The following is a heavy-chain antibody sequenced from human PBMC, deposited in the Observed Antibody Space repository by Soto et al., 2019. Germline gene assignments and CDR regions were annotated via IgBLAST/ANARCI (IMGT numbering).Heavy chain of an antibody. D-gene: IGHD6-13*01. CDR3: STADLRSSWYTGYFQL. J-gene: IGHJ1*01. CDR2: ISSSSGTI. Sequence: PGGSLRLSCAASGLTFSSYSMNWVRQAPGKGLEWVSQISSSSGTIYYADSVKGRCTISRDNGKDSLYMQMNRLRDEDTAVCYYSTADLRSSWYTGYFQLCGQGTLVTFSS. CDR1: GLTFSSYS. V-gene: IGHV3-48*02.